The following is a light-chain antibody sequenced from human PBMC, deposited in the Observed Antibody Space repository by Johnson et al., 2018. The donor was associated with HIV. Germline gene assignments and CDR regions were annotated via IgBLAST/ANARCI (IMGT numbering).Light chain of an antibody. Sequence: QSVLTQPPSVSAAPGQKVTISCSGSSSNIGNNYVSWYQQLPGTAPKLLIYDNNKRPSGIPDRFSGSKSGTSATLGITGLQTGGEADYYCGTWDSSLSAPRYVFGTGTKVTVL. CDR2: DNN. CDR3: GTWDSSLSAPRYV. J-gene: IGLJ1*01. CDR1: SSNIGNNY. V-gene: IGLV1-51*01.